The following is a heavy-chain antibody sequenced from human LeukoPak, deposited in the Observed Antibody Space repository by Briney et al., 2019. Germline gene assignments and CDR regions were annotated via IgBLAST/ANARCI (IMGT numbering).Heavy chain of an antibody. J-gene: IGHJ4*02. CDR2: MNPNSGNT. CDR3: ARGRGGYYYDSSGYIYYFDY. V-gene: IGHV1-8*01. CDR1: GYTFTSYD. D-gene: IGHD3-22*01. Sequence: ASVKVSCKASGYTFTSYDINWVRQATGQGLEWMGWMNPNSGNTGYAQKFQGIVTITRNTSLSTAYMELSSLRSEDTAVYYCARGRGGYYYDSSGYIYYFDYWGQGTLVTVSS.